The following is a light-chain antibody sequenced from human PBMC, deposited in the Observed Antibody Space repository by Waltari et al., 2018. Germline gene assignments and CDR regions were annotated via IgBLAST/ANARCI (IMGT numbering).Light chain of an antibody. Sequence: EIVLTQSPATLSLSPGERATLSCRASQSVRGYLAWYQQKPGQAPRLLIYGASSRATGIPDRFSGSGSGTDFTLTISRLEPEDFAVYYCQQYGSSPFTFGPGTKVDIK. V-gene: IGKV3-20*01. CDR3: QQYGSSPFT. CDR1: QSVRGY. CDR2: GAS. J-gene: IGKJ3*01.